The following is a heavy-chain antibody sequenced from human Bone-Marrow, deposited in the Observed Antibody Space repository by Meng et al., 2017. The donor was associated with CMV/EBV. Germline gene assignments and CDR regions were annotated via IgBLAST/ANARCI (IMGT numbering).Heavy chain of an antibody. CDR2: ISSSGSTI. V-gene: IGHV3-48*03. D-gene: IGHD6-19*01. CDR1: GFTFSSYE. CDR3: ARDPPQQWLAYYFDY. J-gene: IGHJ4*02. Sequence: GGSLRLSCTASGFTFSSYEMNWVRQAPGKGLEWVSYISSSGSTIYYADSVKGRFTISRDNAKNSLYLQMNSLRAEDTAVYYCARDPPQQWLAYYFDYWGQGTLVTVSS.